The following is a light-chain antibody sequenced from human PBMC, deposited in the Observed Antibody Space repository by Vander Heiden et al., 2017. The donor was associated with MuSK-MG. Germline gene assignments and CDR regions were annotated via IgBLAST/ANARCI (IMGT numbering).Light chain of an antibody. V-gene: IGKV1-16*02. CDR2: AAT. Sequence: DIQLTQSPSPLSASVGVRVTFTCRASQGISYYLAWFQRKPGKAPRFLIYAATSLQSGVASKFSGSGAGTDSTITSSSLEADDFAYYYWQRYNSYPRSFGQGTKLEIK. CDR3: QRYNSYPRS. CDR1: QGISYY. J-gene: IGKJ2*03.